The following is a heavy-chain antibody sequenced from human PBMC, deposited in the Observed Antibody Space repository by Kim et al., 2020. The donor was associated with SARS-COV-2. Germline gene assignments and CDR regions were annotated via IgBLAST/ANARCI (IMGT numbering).Heavy chain of an antibody. Sequence: GGSLRLSCAASGFTFSSYAMSWVRQAPGKGLEWVSAISGSGGSTYYADSVKGRFTISRDNSKNTLYLQMNSLRAEDTAVYYCAKDRITMVRGVKPGPADYWGQGTLVTVSS. J-gene: IGHJ4*02. CDR2: ISGSGGST. V-gene: IGHV3-23*01. CDR3: AKDRITMVRGVKPGPADY. D-gene: IGHD3-10*01. CDR1: GFTFSSYA.